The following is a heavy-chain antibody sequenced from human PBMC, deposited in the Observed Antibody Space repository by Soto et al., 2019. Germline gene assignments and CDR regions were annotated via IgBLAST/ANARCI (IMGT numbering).Heavy chain of an antibody. V-gene: IGHV3-48*02. CDR2: ISSRGTTI. J-gene: IGHJ6*02. CDR3: VRQGFCSGASCNHYFYYHAMDV. CDR1: GFSSSSYA. Sequence: DVQLVETGGGLVQPGGSLRLSCAVSGFSSSSYAMNWVRQAPGKGLEWVSFISSRGTTIYYADSVEGRFTISRDNAQNSLYLQMDSLRDEDTAVYYCVRQGFCSGASCNHYFYYHAMDVWGQGTTVIVSS. D-gene: IGHD2-15*01.